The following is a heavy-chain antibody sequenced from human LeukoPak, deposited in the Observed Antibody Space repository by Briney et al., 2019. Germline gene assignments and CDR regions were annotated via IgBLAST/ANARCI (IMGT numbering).Heavy chain of an antibody. V-gene: IGHV3-23*01. Sequence: PGGSLRLSCAASGFTLSSYAMSWVRHAPGKGLEWVSVISGSGGSTYSADSMKGRFTISRDNSKNTLYLQMNSLRAEDTAVYYCAKSGYCSGGSCFAWVDYWGQGTLVTVSS. CDR2: ISGSGGST. D-gene: IGHD2-15*01. CDR3: AKSGYCSGGSCFAWVDY. CDR1: GFTLSSYA. J-gene: IGHJ4*02.